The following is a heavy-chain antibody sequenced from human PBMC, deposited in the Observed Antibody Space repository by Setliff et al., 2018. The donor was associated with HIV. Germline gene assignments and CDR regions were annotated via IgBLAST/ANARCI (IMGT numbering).Heavy chain of an antibody. CDR2: LYNDGST. CDR3: AKELAASGLGYFDS. D-gene: IGHD3-22*01. J-gene: IGHJ4*02. Sequence: LRLSCAVSGFTINNHHMAWVRQAPGQGLEWVSALYNDGSTYYPDSVKGRFTISRDNSKNTLSLQMNRLRAEDTAEYYCAKELAASGLGYFDSWGRGILVTVSS. CDR1: GFTINNHH. V-gene: IGHV3-66*01.